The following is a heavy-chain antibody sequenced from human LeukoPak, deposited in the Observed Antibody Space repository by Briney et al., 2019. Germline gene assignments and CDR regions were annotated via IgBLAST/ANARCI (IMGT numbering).Heavy chain of an antibody. CDR2: ISSSSSYI. CDR1: GFTFSSYS. Sequence: PGGSLRLSCAASGFTFSSYSMNWVRQAPGKGLEWVSSISSSSSYIYYADSVKGRFTISRDNAKNSLYLQMNSLRAEDTAVYYCARGSAQWELLDWFDPWGQGTLVTVSS. D-gene: IGHD1-26*01. J-gene: IGHJ5*02. V-gene: IGHV3-21*01. CDR3: ARGSAQWELLDWFDP.